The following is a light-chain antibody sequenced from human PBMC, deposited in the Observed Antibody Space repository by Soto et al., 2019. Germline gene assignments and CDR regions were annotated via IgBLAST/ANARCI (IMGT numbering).Light chain of an antibody. CDR3: QQSYTLPYT. Sequence: DIQMTQSPSSLSASVGDRVTITCRASQNMRNYLNWYRQKPGKAPEFLIYIGSSAESGASSRFSGSGFGTDFTLTIMSLHPEDFGVHYCQQSYTLPYTFGQGTSLDVK. CDR1: QNMRNY. CDR2: IGS. V-gene: IGKV1-39*01. J-gene: IGKJ2*01.